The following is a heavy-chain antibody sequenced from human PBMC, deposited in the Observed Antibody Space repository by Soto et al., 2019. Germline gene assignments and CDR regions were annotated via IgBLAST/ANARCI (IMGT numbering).Heavy chain of an antibody. Sequence: PSETLSLTCTVAGVSISSSSYYWGWIRQPPGKGLEWIGSIYYSGSTYYNPSLKSRVTISVDTSKNQFSLKLSSVTAADTAVYYCARLKYDSSGYYSRPYGMDVWGQGTTVTVSS. J-gene: IGHJ6*02. V-gene: IGHV4-39*01. CDR2: IYYSGST. CDR3: ARLKYDSSGYYSRPYGMDV. D-gene: IGHD3-22*01. CDR1: GVSISSSSYY.